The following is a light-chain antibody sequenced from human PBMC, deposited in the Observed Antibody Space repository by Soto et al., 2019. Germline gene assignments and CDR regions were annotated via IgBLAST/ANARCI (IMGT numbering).Light chain of an antibody. Sequence: DIHLTQSPSFLSASVGDRVTITCRASQGSSSFLAWYQQKPGKAPKLLIYEASTLQSGVPSRFSGSGSGTEFTLTISSMQPEDFATYYCQQLNTYPLTFGGGTKVEI. CDR2: EAS. CDR1: QGSSSF. J-gene: IGKJ4*01. V-gene: IGKV1-9*01. CDR3: QQLNTYPLT.